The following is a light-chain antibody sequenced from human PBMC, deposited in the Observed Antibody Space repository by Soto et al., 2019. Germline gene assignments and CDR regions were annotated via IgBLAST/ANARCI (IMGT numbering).Light chain of an antibody. CDR1: QSFSRW. CDR2: DVS. J-gene: IGKJ1*01. Sequence: DIQMTQSPSTLSASVGDRVTITCRASQSFSRWLAWYQQKPGKPPQVLIYDVSRLESGVPSRFSGSGSETEFTLTSSSLQPEDGGTYYCQQYSSGWTVGQGTKVEV. CDR3: QQYSSGWT. V-gene: IGKV1-5*01.